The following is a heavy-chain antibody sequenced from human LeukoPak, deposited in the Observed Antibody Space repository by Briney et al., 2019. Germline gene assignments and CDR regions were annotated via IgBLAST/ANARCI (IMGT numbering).Heavy chain of an antibody. D-gene: IGHD2-2*01. J-gene: IGHJ6*03. V-gene: IGHV1-18*01. CDR3: ARGPPIVVVPAAPKRAGYYYYMDV. CDR2: ISAYNGNT. CDR1: GYTFTSYG. Sequence: GASVKVSCKASGYTFTSYGISWVRQAPGQGLEWMGWISAYNGNTNYAQKLQGRVTMTRDTSISTAYMELSRLRSDDTAVYYCARGPPIVVVPAAPKRAGYYYYMDVWGKGTTVTISS.